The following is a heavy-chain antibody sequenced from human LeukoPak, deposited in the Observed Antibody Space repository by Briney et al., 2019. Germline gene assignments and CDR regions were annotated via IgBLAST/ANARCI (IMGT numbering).Heavy chain of an antibody. CDR3: ARGRAAAAPYYFDY. D-gene: IGHD6-13*01. V-gene: IGHV3-66*01. CDR1: GFTFSSYA. CDR2: IYSGGST. J-gene: IGHJ4*02. Sequence: GGSLRLSCAASGFTFSSYAMRWVRQAPGKGLEWVSVIYSGGSTYYADSVKGRFTISRDNSKNTLYLQMNSLRAEDTAVYYCARGRAAAAPYYFDYWGQGTLVTVSS.